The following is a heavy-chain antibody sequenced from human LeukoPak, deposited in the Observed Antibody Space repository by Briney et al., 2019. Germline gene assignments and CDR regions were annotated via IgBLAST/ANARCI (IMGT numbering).Heavy chain of an antibody. CDR2: IYPGDSNT. J-gene: IGHJ4*02. CDR1: GYTFTSYW. CDR3: ARLGDTAMDYFDY. V-gene: IGHV5-51*01. D-gene: IGHD5-18*01. Sequence: GESLKISCKGSGYTFTSYWIGWVRQMPGKGLEWMGIIYPGDSNTRYSPSFQGQVPISADKSISTAYLQWSSLKASDTAMYYCARLGDTAMDYFDYWGQGTLVTVSS.